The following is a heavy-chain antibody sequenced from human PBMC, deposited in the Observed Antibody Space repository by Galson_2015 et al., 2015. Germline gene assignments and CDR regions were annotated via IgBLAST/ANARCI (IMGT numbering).Heavy chain of an antibody. CDR2: ISAYNGNT. Sequence: SVKVSCKASGYTFTSYGISWVRQAPGQGLEWMGWISAYNGNTNYAQKLQGRVTMTTDTSTSTAYMELRSLRSDDTAVYYCARDVGVVVVAATAPGLFDYWGQGTLVTVSS. V-gene: IGHV1-18*01. CDR3: ARDVGVVVVAATAPGLFDY. CDR1: GYTFTSYG. J-gene: IGHJ4*02. D-gene: IGHD2-15*01.